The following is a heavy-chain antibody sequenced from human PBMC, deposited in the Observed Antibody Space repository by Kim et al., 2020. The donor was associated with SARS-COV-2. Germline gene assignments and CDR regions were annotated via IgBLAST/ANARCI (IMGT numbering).Heavy chain of an antibody. CDR2: ISYDGSNK. Sequence: GGSLRLSCAASGFTFSSYAMHWVRQAPGKGLEWVAVISYDGSNKYYADSVKGRFTISRDNSKNTLYLQMNSLRAEDTAVYYCARDRTLSLTDYYGSGAFDYWGQGTLVTVSS. D-gene: IGHD3-10*01. V-gene: IGHV3-30-3*01. CDR3: ARDRTLSLTDYYGSGAFDY. J-gene: IGHJ4*02. CDR1: GFTFSSYA.